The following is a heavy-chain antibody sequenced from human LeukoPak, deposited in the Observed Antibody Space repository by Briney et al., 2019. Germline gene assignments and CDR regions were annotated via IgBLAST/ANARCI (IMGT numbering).Heavy chain of an antibody. CDR3: VKTTGSIGEY. CDR1: GFTFNDYY. D-gene: IGHD4-11*01. J-gene: IGHJ4*02. CDR2: ISSDGSDI. Sequence: GGSLRLSCAASGFTFNDYYMSWIRQAPGKGLEWVSLISSDGSDIYYGDSVKGRFTISRDNAKNSLYLQMHSLRAEDTAVYHCVKTTGSIGEYWGQGTLVTVSS. V-gene: IGHV3-11*01.